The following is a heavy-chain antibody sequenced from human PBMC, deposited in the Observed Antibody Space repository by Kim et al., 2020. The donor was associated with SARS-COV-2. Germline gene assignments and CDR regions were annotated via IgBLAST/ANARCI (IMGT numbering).Heavy chain of an antibody. Sequence: GGSLRLSCAASGFTFSSYAMSWVRQAPGKGLEWVSAISGSGGSTYYADSVKGRFTISRDNSKNTPYLQMNSLRAEDTAVYYCAKQSDGWFGELNLNYYYGMDVWGQGRTVTVS. V-gene: IGHV3-23*01. CDR1: GFTFSSYA. CDR3: AKQSDGWFGELNLNYYYGMDV. J-gene: IGHJ6*01. CDR2: ISGSGGST. D-gene: IGHD3-10*01.